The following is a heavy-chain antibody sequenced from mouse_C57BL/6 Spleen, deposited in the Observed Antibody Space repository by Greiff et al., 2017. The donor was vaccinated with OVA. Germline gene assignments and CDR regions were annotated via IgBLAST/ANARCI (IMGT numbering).Heavy chain of an antibody. CDR2: INPNNGGT. J-gene: IGHJ2*01. Sequence: VKLQQSGPELVKPGASVKISCKASGYTFTDYYMNWVKQSHGKSLEWIGDINPNNGGTSYNQKFKGKATLTVDKSSSTAYMELRSLTSEDSAVYYCARSGLPSDYWGQGTTLTVSS. CDR3: ARSGLPSDY. CDR1: GYTFTDYY. D-gene: IGHD2-4*01. V-gene: IGHV1-26*01.